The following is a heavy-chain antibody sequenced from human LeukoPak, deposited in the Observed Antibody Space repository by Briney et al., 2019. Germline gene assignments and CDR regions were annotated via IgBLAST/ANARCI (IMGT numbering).Heavy chain of an antibody. CDR1: GFTFSSYA. J-gene: IGHJ4*02. D-gene: IGHD5-18*01. CDR3: AKGTYNYGSSR. CDR2: ISGSGGST. V-gene: IGHV3-23*01. Sequence: GGSLRLSCAASGFTFSSYAMSWVRQAPGKGLEWVSGISGSGGSTYYADSVKGRFTISRDNSKNTLYLQMNSLSAEDTAVYYCAKGTYNYGSSRWGQGTLVTGSS.